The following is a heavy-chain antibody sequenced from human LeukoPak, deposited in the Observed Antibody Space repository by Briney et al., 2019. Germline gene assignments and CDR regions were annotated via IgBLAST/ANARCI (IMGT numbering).Heavy chain of an antibody. CDR2: INQDGSVK. Sequence: GGSLRLSCAVSGFTFSDYWVTWVRQNPGKGLEFVANINQDGSVKNYVDSVKGRFTISRDNAKNSLYLQMSSLGVDDTATYYCARDPGFSSFDYWGQGALVTVSS. D-gene: IGHD3-3*02. J-gene: IGHJ4*02. CDR3: ARDPGFSSFDY. CDR1: GFTFSDYW. V-gene: IGHV3-7*01.